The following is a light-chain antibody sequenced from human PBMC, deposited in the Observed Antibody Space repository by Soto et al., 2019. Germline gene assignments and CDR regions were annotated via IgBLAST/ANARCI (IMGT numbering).Light chain of an antibody. V-gene: IGLV2-14*03. CDR1: SSDVGGYNY. Sequence: QSALTQPASVSGSPGQSITISCTGTSSDVGGYNYVSWYQQYPGKAPKLMIYDVSGRPSGVSNRFSSSKSGNTASLTISGLQAEDEADYYCSSYTGSSIGVVFGGGTQLTVL. CDR2: DVS. CDR3: SSYTGSSIGVV. J-gene: IGLJ2*01.